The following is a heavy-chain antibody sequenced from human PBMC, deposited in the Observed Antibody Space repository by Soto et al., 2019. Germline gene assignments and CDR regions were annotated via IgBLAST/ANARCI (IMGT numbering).Heavy chain of an antibody. CDR2: IYSGGST. J-gene: IGHJ3*02. CDR3: ARVLDYDGTSAFDM. V-gene: IGHV3-53*01. CDR1: GFTVSSNY. Sequence: PGGSLRLSGAASGFTVSSNYMSCVRQAPGKGLEWVSVIYSGGSTYYADSVKGRVTISRDNSKNTLYLHMNSLSAEDTAVYYCARVLDYDGTSAFDMWGQETMDTVSS. D-gene: IGHD3-16*01.